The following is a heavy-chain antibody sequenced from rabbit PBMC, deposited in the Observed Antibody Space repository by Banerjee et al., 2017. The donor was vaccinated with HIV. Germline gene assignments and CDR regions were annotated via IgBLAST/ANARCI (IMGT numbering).Heavy chain of an antibody. CDR3: ARDLAGVVGWNFGL. CDR2: IYAGSSGTT. CDR1: GFTFSSGYW. Sequence: QEQLEESGGDLVKPEGSLTLTCKASGFTFSSGYWMTWVRQAPGRGLEWIACIYAGSSGTTAYASWAKGRFTISKTSSTTVTLQMTSLTAADTATYFCARDLAGVVGWNFGLWGQGTLVTVS. D-gene: IGHD4-1*01. V-gene: IGHV1S45*01. J-gene: IGHJ3*01.